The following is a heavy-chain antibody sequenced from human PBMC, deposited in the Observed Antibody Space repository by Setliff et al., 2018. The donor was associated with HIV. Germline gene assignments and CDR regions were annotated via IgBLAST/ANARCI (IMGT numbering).Heavy chain of an antibody. CDR1: GYTFISYG. CDR2: ISAYNGNT. J-gene: IGHJ4*02. Sequence: ASVKVSCKASGYTFISYGITWVRQAPGQGLEWMGWISAYNGNTNYAQKLQGSVTMTTDTSTSTAYMELRSLRSDDTAVYYCARVGGPYYDLLTGYYGAVDYWGQGTLVTVSS. CDR3: ARVGGPYYDLLTGYYGAVDY. V-gene: IGHV1-18*01. D-gene: IGHD3-9*01.